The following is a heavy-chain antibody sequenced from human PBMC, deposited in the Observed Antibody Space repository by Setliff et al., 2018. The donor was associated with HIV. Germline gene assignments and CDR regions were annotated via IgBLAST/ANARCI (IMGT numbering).Heavy chain of an antibody. V-gene: IGHV1-2*02. J-gene: IGHJ2*01. CDR3: ARDPALTYSGYVYWYFDL. CDR1: GYSFIDYY. CDR2: INPNSGGT. Sequence: ASVKVSCKASGYSFIDYYMHWVRQAPGQGLEWMGWINPNSGGTNYAQKFQGRVTLTRDTSISTANMELSGLRSDDTAVYYCARDPALTYSGYVYWYFDLWGRGTLVTVSS. D-gene: IGHD5-12*01.